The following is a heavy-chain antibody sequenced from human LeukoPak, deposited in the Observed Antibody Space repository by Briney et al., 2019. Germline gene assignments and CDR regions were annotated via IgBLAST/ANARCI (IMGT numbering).Heavy chain of an antibody. J-gene: IGHJ4*02. V-gene: IGHV3-48*02. CDR2: ISASGGST. CDR1: GIPFINAW. D-gene: IGHD4-23*01. CDR3: ARVAAGYSVNYFDY. Sequence: PGGSLRLSCAVSGIPFINAWMTWVRQAPGKGLEWVSGISASGGSTYYADSVKGRFTISRDNVENSLYLQMNSLRDEDTAVYYCARVAAGYSVNYFDYRGQGTLVTVSS.